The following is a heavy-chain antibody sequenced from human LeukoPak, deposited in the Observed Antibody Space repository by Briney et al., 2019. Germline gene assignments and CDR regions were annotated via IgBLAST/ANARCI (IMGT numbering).Heavy chain of an antibody. J-gene: IGHJ5*02. CDR2: IYTSGST. V-gene: IGHV4-61*02. CDR1: GGSISSGSYY. CDR3: ARRAMVRGVNLIGGWFDP. Sequence: SETLSLTCTVSGGSISSGSYYWSWIRQPAGKGLEWIGRIYTSGSTNYNPSLKSRVTISVDTSKNQFSLKLSSVTAADTAVYYCARRAMVRGVNLIGGWFDPWGQGTLVTVSS. D-gene: IGHD3-10*01.